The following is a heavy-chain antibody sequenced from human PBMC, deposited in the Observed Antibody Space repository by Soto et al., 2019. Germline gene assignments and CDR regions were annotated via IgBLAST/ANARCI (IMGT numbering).Heavy chain of an antibody. CDR2: IYYSGST. Sequence: SETLSLTCTVSGGSISSYYWSWIRQPPGKGLEWIGYIYYSGSTNYNPSLKSRVTISVDTSKNQFSLKLSSVTAADTAVYYCARVDSSGWRIFDYWGQGTLVTVSS. J-gene: IGHJ4*02. CDR3: ARVDSSGWRIFDY. V-gene: IGHV4-59*01. D-gene: IGHD6-19*01. CDR1: GGSISSYY.